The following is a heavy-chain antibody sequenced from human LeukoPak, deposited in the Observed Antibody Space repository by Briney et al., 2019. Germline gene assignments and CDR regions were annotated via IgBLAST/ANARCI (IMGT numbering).Heavy chain of an antibody. CDR2: IIPILGTA. Sequence: GASVKVSCKASGGTFSSYAISWVRQAPGQGLEWMGRIIPILGTANYAQKFQGRVTITTDESTSTAYMELSSLRSEDTAVYYCARAGYCSSTSCYLDYWGQGTLVTVSS. V-gene: IGHV1-69*11. D-gene: IGHD2-2*03. CDR3: ARAGYCSSTSCYLDY. CDR1: GGTFSSYA. J-gene: IGHJ4*02.